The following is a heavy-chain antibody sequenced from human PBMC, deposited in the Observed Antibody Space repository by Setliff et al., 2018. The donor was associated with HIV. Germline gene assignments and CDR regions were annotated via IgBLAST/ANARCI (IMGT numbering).Heavy chain of an antibody. D-gene: IGHD4-17*01. V-gene: IGHV1-69*13. CDR3: ARKVDGGERFVRFDP. J-gene: IGHJ5*02. CDR2: IIPVSGAS. Sequence: SVKVSCKASGGSFTTSLIGWFRQGPGQGLEWMGGIIPVSGASKYAQRFQDRVIFTADESTNGVYMELSSLTSEDTGFYFCARKVDGGERFVRFDPWGQGTLVTVSS. CDR1: GGSFTTSL.